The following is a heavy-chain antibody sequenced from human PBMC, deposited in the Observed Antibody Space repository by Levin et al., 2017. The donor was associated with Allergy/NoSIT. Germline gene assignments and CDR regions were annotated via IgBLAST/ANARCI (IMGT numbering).Heavy chain of an antibody. CDR1: GYSFTGYY. D-gene: IGHD1-26*01. V-gene: IGHV1-2*02. Sequence: GESLKISCKASGYSFTGYYMHWVRQAPGQGLEWMGWINPNSGDTKYAQKFQGRFTMTRDTSITTDYMELNGLRSDDTAVYYCARDPSTAGATFDYWGQGTLVTVSS. CDR3: ARDPSTAGATFDY. CDR2: INPNSGDT. J-gene: IGHJ4*02.